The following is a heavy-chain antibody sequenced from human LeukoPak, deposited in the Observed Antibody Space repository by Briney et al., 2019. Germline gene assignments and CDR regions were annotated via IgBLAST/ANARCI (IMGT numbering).Heavy chain of an antibody. D-gene: IGHD3-22*01. CDR1: GGTFSSYA. CDR3: ASLNYYDSSGYSRYYYYYYMDA. CDR2: IIPIFGTA. V-gene: IGHV1-69*13. J-gene: IGHJ6*03. Sequence: GASVKVSCKASGGTFSSYAISWVRQAPGQGLEWMGGIIPIFGTANYAQKFQGRVTITADESTSTAYMELSSLRSEDTAVYYCASLNYYDSSGYSRYYYYYYMDAWGKGTTVTVSS.